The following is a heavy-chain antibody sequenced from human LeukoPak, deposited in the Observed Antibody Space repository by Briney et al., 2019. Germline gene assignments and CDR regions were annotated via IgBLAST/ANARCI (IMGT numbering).Heavy chain of an antibody. V-gene: IGHV4-34*01. CDR1: GGSFSGYY. D-gene: IGHD6-13*01. J-gene: IGHJ5*02. Sequence: SETLSLTCAVYGGSFSGYYWSWIRQPPGKGLEWIGEINHSGSTNYNPSLKSRVTISVDTSKNQFSLKLSSVTAADTAVYYCARVQAAAGMDWFDPWGQGTLVTVSS. CDR2: INHSGST. CDR3: ARVQAAAGMDWFDP.